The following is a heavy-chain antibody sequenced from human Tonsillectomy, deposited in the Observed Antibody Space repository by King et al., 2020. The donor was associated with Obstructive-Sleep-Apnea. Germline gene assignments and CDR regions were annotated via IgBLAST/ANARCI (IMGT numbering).Heavy chain of an antibody. J-gene: IGHJ3*02. Sequence: QLQESGPGLVKPSETLSLTCTVSGGSISYYYWSWIRQPPGKGLEWIGYIYYSGSTNYNPSLKSRVTISVDTSKNQFSLQLSSVTAADTAVYYCARELGSGWFDDVFDIWGHGTMATVSS. CDR2: IYYSGST. D-gene: IGHD6-19*01. CDR1: GGSISYYY. CDR3: ARELGSGWFDDVFDI. V-gene: IGHV4-59*01.